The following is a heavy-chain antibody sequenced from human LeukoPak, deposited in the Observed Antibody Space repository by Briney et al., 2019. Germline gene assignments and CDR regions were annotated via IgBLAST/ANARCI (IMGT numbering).Heavy chain of an antibody. V-gene: IGHV3-11*01. CDR3: ARFSGYEKGGFDY. CDR2: ISSSGSTI. J-gene: IGHJ4*02. D-gene: IGHD5-12*01. CDR1: GFTFTNYA. Sequence: PGGSLRLSCAASGFTFTNYAMTWVRQAPGKGLEWVSYISSSGSTIYYADSVKGRFTISRDNAKNSLYLQMNSLRAEDTAVYYCARFSGYEKGGFDYWGQGTLVTVSS.